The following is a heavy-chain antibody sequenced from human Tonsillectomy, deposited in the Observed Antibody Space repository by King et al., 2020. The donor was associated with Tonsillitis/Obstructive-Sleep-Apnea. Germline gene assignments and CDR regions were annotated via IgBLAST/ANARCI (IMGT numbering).Heavy chain of an antibody. J-gene: IGHJ4*02. V-gene: IGHV1-69*04. Sequence: VQLVQSGAEVKKPGSSVKVSCMASGGTFSSYAISWVRQAPGQGLEWMGRIIPILGIANYAQKFQGRVTITADKSTSTAYMELSSLRSEDTAVYYCAREVGIGYCSSTSCYGIDYWGQGTLVTVSS. CDR1: GGTFSSYA. D-gene: IGHD2-2*01. CDR2: IIPILGIA. CDR3: AREVGIGYCSSTSCYGIDY.